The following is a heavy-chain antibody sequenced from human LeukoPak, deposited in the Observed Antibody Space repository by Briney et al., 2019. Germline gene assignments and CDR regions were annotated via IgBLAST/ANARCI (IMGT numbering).Heavy chain of an antibody. D-gene: IGHD1-26*01. J-gene: IGHJ1*01. CDR1: GFTFSSYG. V-gene: IGHV3-30*18. Sequence: GRSLRLSCAASGFTFSSYGMHWVRQAPGKGLEWVAVISYDGSNKYYADSVKGRFTISRDNSKNTLYLQMNSLRDEDTAVYYCAKDPYSGSFEYFQHWGQGTLVTVSS. CDR2: ISYDGSNK. CDR3: AKDPYSGSFEYFQH.